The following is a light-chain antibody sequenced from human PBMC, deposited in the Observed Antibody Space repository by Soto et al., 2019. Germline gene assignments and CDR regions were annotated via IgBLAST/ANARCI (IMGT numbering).Light chain of an antibody. V-gene: IGLV2-14*03. Sequence: VLTQPASVSASPGQSITISCTGTSSDVGGYNYVSWYQHHPGKAPKLMIFDVSYRPSGVSDRFSGSKSGNTASPTISGLQAEDEADYYCTSYTVSSTLVFGTGTKVTVL. CDR1: SSDVGGYNY. CDR3: TSYTVSSTLV. CDR2: DVS. J-gene: IGLJ1*01.